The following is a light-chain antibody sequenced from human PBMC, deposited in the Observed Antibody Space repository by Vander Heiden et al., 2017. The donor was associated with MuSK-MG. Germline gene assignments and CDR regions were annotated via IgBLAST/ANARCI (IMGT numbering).Light chain of an antibody. CDR2: DVS. J-gene: IGLJ2*01. Sequence: QSALTQPASVSGSPGQSITISCTGTSSDIGSYDFVSWYQQRPSKAPKLIICDVSNRPSGVSDRFSGSKSGNEASLTISGLQDEDEADYFCSSYTSSTTLVFGGGTKLTVL. V-gene: IGLV2-14*01. CDR1: SSDIGSYDF. CDR3: SSYTSSTTLV.